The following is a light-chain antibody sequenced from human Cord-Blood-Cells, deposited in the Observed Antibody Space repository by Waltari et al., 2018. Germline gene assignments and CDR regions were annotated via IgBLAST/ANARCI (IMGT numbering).Light chain of an antibody. V-gene: IGKV1-33*01. J-gene: IGKJ4*01. CDR2: DAS. Sequence: DIQMTQSPSSLSASGGDRVTITCQASQDISNYLNWYQQKPGKAPKLLIYDASNLETGVPSRFSGSGSGTEFTFTISSLQPEDIATYYCQQYDNLPLTFGGGTKVEIK. CDR1: QDISNY. CDR3: QQYDNLPLT.